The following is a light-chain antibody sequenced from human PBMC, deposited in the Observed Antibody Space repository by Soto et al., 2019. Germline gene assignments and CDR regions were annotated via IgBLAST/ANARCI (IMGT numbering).Light chain of an antibody. J-gene: IGKJ1*01. CDR1: QGISSY. Sequence: AIRMTQSPSSLSASTGDRVTITCRASQGISSYLAWYQQKPGKAPKLLIYAASTLQSGVPSRFSGSGSGTDFTLTSSCLQSEDFATYDCQQYYSYPQTFGQGTKVEIK. CDR2: AAS. CDR3: QQYYSYPQT. V-gene: IGKV1-8*01.